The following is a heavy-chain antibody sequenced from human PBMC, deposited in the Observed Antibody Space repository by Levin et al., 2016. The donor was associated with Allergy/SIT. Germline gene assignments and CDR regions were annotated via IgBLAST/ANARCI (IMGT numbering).Heavy chain of an antibody. V-gene: IGHV4-39*01. CDR2: IYYSGST. D-gene: IGHD2/OR15-2a*01. Sequence: WIRQPPGKGLEWIGSIYYSGSTYYNPSLKSRVTISVDTSKNQFSLKLSSVTAADTAVYYCARPFSYYGMDVWGQGTTVTVSS. CDR3: ARPFSYYGMDV. J-gene: IGHJ6*02.